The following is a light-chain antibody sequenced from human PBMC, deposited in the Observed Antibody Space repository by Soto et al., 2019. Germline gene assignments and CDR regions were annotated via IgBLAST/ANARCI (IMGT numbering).Light chain of an antibody. V-gene: IGKV1-9*01. Sequence: DIQLTQSPSFLSASVGDRVTITCRASQGISSYLAWYQQKPGKAPKLLISTASTLQSGVPSRFSGSGSGTDFTLTISSLQPEDFATYYCQQLNSYFGGGTKVDIK. CDR2: TAS. J-gene: IGKJ4*01. CDR3: QQLNSY. CDR1: QGISSY.